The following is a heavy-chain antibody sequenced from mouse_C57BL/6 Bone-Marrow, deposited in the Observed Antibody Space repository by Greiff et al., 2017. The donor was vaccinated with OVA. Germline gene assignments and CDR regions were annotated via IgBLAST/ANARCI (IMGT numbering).Heavy chain of an antibody. J-gene: IGHJ2*01. CDR1: GFNIKDDY. CDR2: IDPENGDT. V-gene: IGHV14-4*01. Sequence: VQLQQSGAELVRPGASVTLSCTASGFNIKDDYMHWVKQRPEQGLEWIGWIDPENGDTEYASKFQGKAIITADTSSNTAYLQLSSLTSEDTAVYYCTSYSNFDYWGRGTTLTVSS. D-gene: IGHD2-5*01. CDR3: TSYSNFDY.